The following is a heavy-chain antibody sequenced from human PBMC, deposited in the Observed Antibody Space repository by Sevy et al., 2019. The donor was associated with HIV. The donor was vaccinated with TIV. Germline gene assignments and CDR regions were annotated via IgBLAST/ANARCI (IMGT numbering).Heavy chain of an antibody. CDR3: ARDPAAAGTSYFDY. CDR1: GFTFSTYA. J-gene: IGHJ4*02. D-gene: IGHD6-13*01. Sequence: GGSLRLACAASGFTFSTYAMHWVRQAPGKGLEWVALISFDGSNKFYADSVKGRFTISRDTSKNTLYLQMNRLRAEDTAVYYCARDPAAAGTSYFDYWGQGTLVTVSS. V-gene: IGHV3-30-3*01. CDR2: ISFDGSNK.